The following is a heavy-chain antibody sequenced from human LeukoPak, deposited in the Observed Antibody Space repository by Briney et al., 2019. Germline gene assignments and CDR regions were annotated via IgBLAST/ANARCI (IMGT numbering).Heavy chain of an antibody. CDR1: GYTFTSYG. V-gene: IGHV1-18*01. J-gene: IGHJ5*02. CDR3: ARSELRYFDWLSMNNWFDP. CDR2: ISAYNGNT. D-gene: IGHD3-9*01. Sequence: ALVKVSCKASGYTFTSYGISWVRQAPGQGLEWMGWISAYNGNTNYAQKLQGRVTMTTDTSTSTAYMELRSLRSDDTAVYYCARSELRYFDWLSMNNWFDPWGQGTLVTVSS.